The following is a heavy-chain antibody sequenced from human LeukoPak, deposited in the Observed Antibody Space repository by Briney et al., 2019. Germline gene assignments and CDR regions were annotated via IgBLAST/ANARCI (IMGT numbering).Heavy chain of an antibody. CDR3: AQADYYDSSGYYFDY. D-gene: IGHD3-22*01. CDR1: GFTFGSYA. Sequence: GGSLRLSCAASGFTFGSYAMRWVRQAPGKGLEWVAVISYDGSNKYYADSVKGRFTISRDNSKNTLYLQMNSLRAEDTAVYYCAQADYYDSSGYYFDYWGQGTPVTVSS. V-gene: IGHV3-30*04. J-gene: IGHJ4*02. CDR2: ISYDGSNK.